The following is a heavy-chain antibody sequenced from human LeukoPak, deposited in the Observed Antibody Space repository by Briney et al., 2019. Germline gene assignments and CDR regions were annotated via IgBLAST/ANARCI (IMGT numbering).Heavy chain of an antibody. CDR3: ARGGYYYGSGSYYPFDY. J-gene: IGHJ4*02. Sequence: PSETLSLTCAVPGGSISSGGYSWSWIRQPPGKGLEWIGYIYHSGSTYYNPSLKSRVTISVDRSKNQFSLKLSSVTAADTAVYYCARGGYYYGSGSYYPFDYWGQGTLVTVSS. V-gene: IGHV4-30-2*01. CDR2: IYHSGST. D-gene: IGHD3-10*01. CDR1: GGSISSGGYS.